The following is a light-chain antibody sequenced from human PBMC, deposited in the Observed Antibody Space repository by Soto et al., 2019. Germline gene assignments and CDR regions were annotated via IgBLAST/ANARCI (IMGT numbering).Light chain of an antibody. CDR2: DVS. CDR1: SSDVGGYNY. J-gene: IGLJ2*01. CDR3: SSYTSSSIYVG. V-gene: IGLV2-14*01. Sequence: QSALTQPASVSGSPGQSITISCTGTSSDVGGYNYVSWYQQHPGKAPKLMIYDVSNRPSGVSNRFSGSKSGNTASLTISGLQAEDEADYYCSSYTSSSIYVGFGGGTKVTVL.